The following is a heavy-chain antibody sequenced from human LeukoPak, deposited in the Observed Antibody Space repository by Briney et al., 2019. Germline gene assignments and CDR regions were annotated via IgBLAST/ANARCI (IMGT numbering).Heavy chain of an antibody. J-gene: IGHJ4*02. CDR2: INHSGST. CDR3: ARVAFYDYVWGSYRPFDY. D-gene: IGHD3-16*02. CDR1: GGSFSGYY. V-gene: IGHV4-34*01. Sequence: PSETLSLTCAVYGGSFSGYYWSWIRQPPGKGLEWIGAINHSGSTNYNPSLKSRVTISVDTSKNQFSLKLSSVTAADTAVYYCARVAFYDYVWGSYRPFDYWGQGTLVTVSS.